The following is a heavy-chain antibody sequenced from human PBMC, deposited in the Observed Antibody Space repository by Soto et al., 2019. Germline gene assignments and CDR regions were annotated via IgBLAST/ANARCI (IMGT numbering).Heavy chain of an antibody. D-gene: IGHD2-2*01. J-gene: IGHJ5*02. CDR1: GGSISSYY. Sequence: KTSETLSLTCTVSGGSISSYYWSWIRQPPGKGLEWIGYIYYSGSTNYNPSLKSRVTISVDTSKNQFSLKLSSVTAADTAVYYCARSGGELVVVPAANWFEPSGQGTLVTVPS. CDR3: ARSGGELVVVPAANWFEP. CDR2: IYYSGST. V-gene: IGHV4-59*01.